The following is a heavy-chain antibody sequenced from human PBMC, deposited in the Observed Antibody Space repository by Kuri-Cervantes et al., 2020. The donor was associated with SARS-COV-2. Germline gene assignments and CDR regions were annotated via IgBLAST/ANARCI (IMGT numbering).Heavy chain of an antibody. CDR3: AKHAMVRGVIITKAGGTDY. CDR2: ISGSGGST. V-gene: IGHV3-23*01. CDR1: GFTFSSYG. Sequence: LSLTCAASGFTFSSYGMHWVRQAPGKGLEWVSAISGSGGSTYYADSVKGRFTISRDNSKNTLYLQMNSLRAEDTAVYYCAKHAMVRGVIITKAGGTDYWGQGTLVTVSS. D-gene: IGHD3-10*01. J-gene: IGHJ4*02.